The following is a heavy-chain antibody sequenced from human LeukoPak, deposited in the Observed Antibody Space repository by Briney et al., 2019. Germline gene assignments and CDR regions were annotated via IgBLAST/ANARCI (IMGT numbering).Heavy chain of an antibody. CDR3: ARDRRDSSQPNDAFDI. CDR2: IYYSGST. J-gene: IGHJ3*02. V-gene: IGHV4-59*01. Sequence: SETLSLTCSVSGGSINSYYWSWIRQPPGKGLEWIGYIYYSGSTNYNPSLESRVTISVDASKKQLSLKLSSVTAADTAIYHCARDRRDSSQPNDAFDIRGQGTMVTVSS. CDR1: GGSINSYY.